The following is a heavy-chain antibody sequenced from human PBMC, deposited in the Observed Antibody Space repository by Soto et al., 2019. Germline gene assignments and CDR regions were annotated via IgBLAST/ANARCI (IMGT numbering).Heavy chain of an antibody. D-gene: IGHD3-22*01. CDR1: GFTFSSYS. CDR2: ISSSSSYI. J-gene: IGHJ4*02. CDR3: ARVNRYYYDSSGYFQFDY. V-gene: IGHV3-21*01. Sequence: GGSLRLSCAASGFTFSSYSMNWVRQAPGKGLEWVSSISSSSSYIYYADSVKGRFTISRDNAKNSLYLQMNSLRAEDTAVYYCARVNRYYYDSSGYFQFDYWGQGTLVTVS.